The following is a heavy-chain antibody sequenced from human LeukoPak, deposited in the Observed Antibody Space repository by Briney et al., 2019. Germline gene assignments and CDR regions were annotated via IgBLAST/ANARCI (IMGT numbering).Heavy chain of an antibody. Sequence: PGGSLRLSCAASGFTFSSYAVSWVRAAPGKGLEWVSAISGSGGSTYYADSVKGRFTISRDNSKNALYLQMNSLRAEDTAVYYCAKISRSYYFDYWGQGTLVTVSS. J-gene: IGHJ4*02. V-gene: IGHV3-23*01. CDR1: GFTFSSYA. D-gene: IGHD6-13*01. CDR3: AKISRSYYFDY. CDR2: ISGSGGST.